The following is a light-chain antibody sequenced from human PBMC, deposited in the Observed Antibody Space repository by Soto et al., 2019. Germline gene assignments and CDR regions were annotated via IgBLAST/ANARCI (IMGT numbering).Light chain of an antibody. Sequence: DIQMTQSPSSLSASVGDRVTITCRASQSISSYLNWYQQKPGKAPKLLIYDASSLQSRVPSRFSGSGSGTDFTLPISSLQPEDFATDYCQQSYSTPPYTFGQVTKLEIK. J-gene: IGKJ2*01. CDR2: DAS. CDR3: QQSYSTPPYT. V-gene: IGKV1-39*01. CDR1: QSISSY.